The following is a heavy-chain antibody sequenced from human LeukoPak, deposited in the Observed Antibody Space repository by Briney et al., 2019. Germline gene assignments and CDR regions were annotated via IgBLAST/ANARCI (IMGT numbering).Heavy chain of an antibody. D-gene: IGHD6-13*01. J-gene: IGHJ4*02. CDR2: ISSSGSTI. CDR3: ARDLRVYFDY. V-gene: IGHV3-11*01. CDR1: GFTFSDYY. Sequence: PGGSLRLSCAACGFTFSDYYMSWIRQAPGKGLEWVSYISSSGSTIYYADSVKGRFTISRDNAKNSLYLQVNSLRAEDGAVYYCARDLRVYFDYWGQGTLVTVSS.